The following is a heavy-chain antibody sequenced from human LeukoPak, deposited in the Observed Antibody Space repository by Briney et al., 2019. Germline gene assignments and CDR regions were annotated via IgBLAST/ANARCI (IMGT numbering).Heavy chain of an antibody. J-gene: IGHJ4*02. Sequence: SETLSLTCAVYGESFSGYYWSWIRQPPWKGLEWIGEINHSGSTNYNPSLKSRVTISVDTSKNQFSLKLSSVTAADTAVYYCARGRGRFLEWLPFDYWGQGTLVTVSS. V-gene: IGHV4-34*01. CDR2: INHSGST. D-gene: IGHD3-3*01. CDR1: GESFSGYY. CDR3: ARGRGRFLEWLPFDY.